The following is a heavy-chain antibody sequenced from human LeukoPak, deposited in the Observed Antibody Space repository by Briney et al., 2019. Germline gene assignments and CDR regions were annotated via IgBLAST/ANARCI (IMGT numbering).Heavy chain of an antibody. CDR3: ARGVTVTDYYYYYYGMDV. Sequence: SETLSLTCTVSGGSISSYYWSWIRQPPGKGLEWIGYIYYSGSTNYNPSLKSRVTISVGTSKNQFSLKLSSVTAADTAVYYCARGVTVTDYYYYYYGMDVWGQGTTVTVSS. D-gene: IGHD4-17*01. CDR2: IYYSGST. J-gene: IGHJ6*02. CDR1: GGSISSYY. V-gene: IGHV4-59*01.